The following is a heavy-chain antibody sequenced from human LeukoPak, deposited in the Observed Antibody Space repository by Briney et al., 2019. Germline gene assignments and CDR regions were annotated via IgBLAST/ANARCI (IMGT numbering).Heavy chain of an antibody. Sequence: ASVKVSCKASGYTFTGYYMHWVRQAPRQGLEWMGWINPNSGGTNYAQKFQGRVTMTRDTSISTAYMELSRLRSDDTAVYYCARDSDYGEVGNAFDIWGQGTMVTVSS. CDR3: ARDSDYGEVGNAFDI. J-gene: IGHJ3*02. CDR2: INPNSGGT. D-gene: IGHD4-17*01. V-gene: IGHV1-2*02. CDR1: GYTFTGYY.